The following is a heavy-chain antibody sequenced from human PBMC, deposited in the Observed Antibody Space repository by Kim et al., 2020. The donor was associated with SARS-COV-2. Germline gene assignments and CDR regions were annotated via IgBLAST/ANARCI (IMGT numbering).Heavy chain of an antibody. CDR2: GNT. D-gene: IGHD3-22*01. Sequence: GNTKYSQKFQGRVTITRDTSASTAYMELSSLRSEDTAVYYCARGVTMILSWGQGTLVTVSS. V-gene: IGHV1-3*01. J-gene: IGHJ4*02. CDR3: ARGVTMILS.